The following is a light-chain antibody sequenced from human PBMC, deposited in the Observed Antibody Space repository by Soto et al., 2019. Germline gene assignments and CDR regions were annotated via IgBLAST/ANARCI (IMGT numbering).Light chain of an antibody. CDR1: SSNIGSNA. Sequence: QLVLTQPPSASGTPGQRVTISCSGNSSNIGSNAVNWYQQLPGTAPKLLIYSNHQRPSGVPDRFSGSKSGTSASLAISGLQSEDEADYFCASWDDSLNGPVVFGGGTKLTVL. CDR3: ASWDDSLNGPVV. J-gene: IGLJ2*01. V-gene: IGLV1-44*01. CDR2: SNH.